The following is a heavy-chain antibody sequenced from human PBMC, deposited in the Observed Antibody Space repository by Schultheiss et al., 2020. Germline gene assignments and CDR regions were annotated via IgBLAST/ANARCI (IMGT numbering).Heavy chain of an antibody. D-gene: IGHD2-8*01. V-gene: IGHV2-70*04. CDR1: GFSLTTTGMR. CDR2: IDWDDDK. CDR3: TRLGVSRYFQD. J-gene: IGHJ1*01. Sequence: SGPTLVKPTQTLTLTCTFSGFSLTTTGMRVSWIRQPPGKALEWLARIDWDDDKFYSTSLKTRLTISKDTSNNQVVLTMTNMDPVDTATYYCTRLGVSRYFQDWGQGTLVTVSS.